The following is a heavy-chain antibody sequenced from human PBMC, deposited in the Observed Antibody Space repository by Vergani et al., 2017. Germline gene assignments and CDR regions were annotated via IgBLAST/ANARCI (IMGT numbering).Heavy chain of an antibody. J-gene: IGHJ4*02. CDR3: ARVAVAAYFDY. D-gene: IGHD6-19*01. Sequence: QVQLVQSGAEVKKPGSSVKVSCKASGGTFSSYTISWVRQAPGQGLEWMGRIIPILGIANYAQKFQGRVTITADKSTSTAYMELRSLRSDDTAVYYCARVAVAAYFDYWGQGTLVTVSS. V-gene: IGHV1-69*02. CDR2: IIPILGIA. CDR1: GGTFSSYT.